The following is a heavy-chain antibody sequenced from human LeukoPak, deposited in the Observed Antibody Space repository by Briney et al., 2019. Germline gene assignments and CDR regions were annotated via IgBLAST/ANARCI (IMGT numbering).Heavy chain of an antibody. CDR2: ISGSGGST. D-gene: IGHD1-26*01. J-gene: IGHJ4*02. V-gene: IGHV3-23*01. Sequence: WVSAISGSGGSTYYADSVKGRFTISRDNSKNTLYLQMNSLRAEDTAVYYCAKGQWELLLDYWGQGTLVTVSS. CDR3: AKGQWELLLDY.